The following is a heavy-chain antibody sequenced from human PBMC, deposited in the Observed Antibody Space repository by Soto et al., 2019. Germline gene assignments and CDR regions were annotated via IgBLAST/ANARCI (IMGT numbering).Heavy chain of an antibody. CDR3: ATAEVDY. J-gene: IGHJ4*02. CDR1: GFTFGDYW. CDR2: MTGDGRTI. Sequence: LRLSCAASGFTFGDYWMHWVRQPPGKGPEWVSRMTGDGRTIQYADSVKGRFTASRDNAKSTLYLQMNSLRAEDTAVYYCATAEVDYWGPGILVTVS. V-gene: IGHV3-74*03.